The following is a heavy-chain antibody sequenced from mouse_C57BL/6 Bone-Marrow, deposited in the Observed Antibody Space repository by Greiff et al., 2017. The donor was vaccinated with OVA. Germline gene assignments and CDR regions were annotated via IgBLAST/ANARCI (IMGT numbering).Heavy chain of an antibody. J-gene: IGHJ2*01. V-gene: IGHV1-64*01. CDR3: ARSASSITTVDY. Sequence: QVQLQQPGAELVKPGASVKLSCKASGYTFTSYWMHWVKQRPGQGLEWIGMIHPNSGSTNYNEKFKSKATLTVDKSSSTAYMQLSSLTSEDSAVYYCARSASSITTVDYWGQGTTLTVSS. D-gene: IGHD1-1*01. CDR1: GYTFTSYW. CDR2: IHPNSGST.